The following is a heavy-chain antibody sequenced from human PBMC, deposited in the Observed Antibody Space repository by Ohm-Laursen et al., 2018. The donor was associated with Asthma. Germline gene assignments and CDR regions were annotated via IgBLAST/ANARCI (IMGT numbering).Heavy chain of an antibody. CDR2: LFPDGRRT. CDR3: ARGNLEGLL. D-gene: IGHD5-24*01. J-gene: IGHJ4*02. Sequence: SLRLSCAASGFTLGDYFMHWVRQGPGEGLLWISHLFPDGRRTNYANAVKGRFTISRGDAQNTLYLQMNSLTVDDTAVYYCARGNLEGLLWGQGTLVTVSS. CDR1: GFTLGDYF. V-gene: IGHV3-74*01.